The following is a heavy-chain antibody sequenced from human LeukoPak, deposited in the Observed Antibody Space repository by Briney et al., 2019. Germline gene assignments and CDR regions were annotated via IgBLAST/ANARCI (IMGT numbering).Heavy chain of an antibody. V-gene: IGHV4-34*01. CDR3: ARGRSRNSYGRAFDI. Sequence: SETLSLTCAVYGGSFSGYYWSWIRQPPGKGLEWIGEINHSGSTNYNPSLKSRVTISVDTSKNQFSLKLSSVTAADTAVYYCARGRSRNSYGRAFDIWGQGTMVAVSS. J-gene: IGHJ3*02. CDR1: GGSFSGYY. CDR2: INHSGST. D-gene: IGHD5-18*01.